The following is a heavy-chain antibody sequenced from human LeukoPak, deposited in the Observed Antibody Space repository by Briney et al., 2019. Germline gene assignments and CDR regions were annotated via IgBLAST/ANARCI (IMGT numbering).Heavy chain of an antibody. V-gene: IGHV4-59*01. CDR1: GGSISNDY. J-gene: IGHJ4*02. D-gene: IGHD6-6*01. Sequence: PSETLSLTCTVSGGSISNDYWSWIRQPPGKGLEWIGYIYYSGSTNYNPSLKSRVTISLDRSKNQFSLKRTSVTAADTAVYYCARDDSSSSYWGQGTLVTVSS. CDR3: ARDDSSSSY. CDR2: IYYSGST.